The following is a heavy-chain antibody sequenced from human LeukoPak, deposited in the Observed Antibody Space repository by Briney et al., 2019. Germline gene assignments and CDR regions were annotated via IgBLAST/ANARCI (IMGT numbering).Heavy chain of an antibody. CDR3: ARVSSSWYATYYFDY. Sequence: PSETLSLTCTVSGGSISSNSYYWGWIRQPPGKGLEWIGSVHYSGSTYYNPSLKSRVTISVDTSKNQFSLKLSSVTAADTAVYYCARVSSSWYATYYFDYWGQGTLVTVSS. D-gene: IGHD6-13*01. CDR2: VHYSGST. J-gene: IGHJ4*02. V-gene: IGHV4-39*07. CDR1: GGSISSNSYY.